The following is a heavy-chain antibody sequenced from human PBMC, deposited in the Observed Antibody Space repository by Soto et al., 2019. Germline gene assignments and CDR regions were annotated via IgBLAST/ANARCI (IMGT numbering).Heavy chain of an antibody. CDR2: IY. D-gene: IGHD2-21*01. Sequence: EERLVQSGGGLVQPGGSLRLSCAAYGFSVGGNYMSWVRQAPGKGLELVSLIYMKGRFTLSRDNSNNMLYLQMDSLRAEDTAVYYCARGPNSDCWGKGTLVIVSS. J-gene: IGHJ4*02. CDR1: GFSVGGNY. V-gene: IGHV3-53*01. CDR3: ARGPNSDC.